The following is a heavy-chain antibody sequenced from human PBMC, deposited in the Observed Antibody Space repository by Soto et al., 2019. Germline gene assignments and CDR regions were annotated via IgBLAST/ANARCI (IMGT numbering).Heavy chain of an antibody. CDR2: IYYSGST. D-gene: IGHD3-10*01. CDR3: ARDPGSGSYYGWFDP. J-gene: IGHJ5*02. V-gene: IGHV4-59*01. CDR1: GGSTSRYY. Sequence: PSETLSLTCTVSGGSTSRYYWNWIRQPPGKGLEWIGYIYYSGSTNYNPSLKSRVTISVDTSKNQFSLKLSSVTAADTAVYYCARDPGSGSYYGWFDPWGQGTLVTVSS.